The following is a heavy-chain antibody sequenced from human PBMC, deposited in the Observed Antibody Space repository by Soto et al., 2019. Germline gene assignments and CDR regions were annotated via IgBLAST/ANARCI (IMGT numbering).Heavy chain of an antibody. CDR3: ARRRGFPYYYGMDV. CDR1: GGCISSWVYS. D-gene: IGHD5-12*01. Sequence: SESLYLACAVSGGCISSWVYSWSWIRQPPGKGLEWIGYIYHSGSTYYNPSLKSRVTISVDRSKNQFSLKLSSVTAADTAVYYCARRRGFPYYYGMDVWGQGTTVTVS. CDR2: IYHSGST. V-gene: IGHV4-30-2*01. J-gene: IGHJ6*02.